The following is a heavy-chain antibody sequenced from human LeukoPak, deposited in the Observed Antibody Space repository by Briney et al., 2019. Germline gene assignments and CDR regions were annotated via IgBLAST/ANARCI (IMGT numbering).Heavy chain of an antibody. CDR3: ARGRTYYDFWSGYQRGAFDV. J-gene: IGHJ3*01. V-gene: IGHV1-8*01. D-gene: IGHD3-3*01. CDR2: MDPNSGNT. Sequence: ASVKVSCKASGYTFISYDINWVRQATGQGLEWVGWMDPNSGNTGYAQKFQGRVTITRNTSISTAYMELSSLRFEDTAMYYCARGRTYYDFWSGYQRGAFDVWGQGTMVTVSS. CDR1: GYTFISYD.